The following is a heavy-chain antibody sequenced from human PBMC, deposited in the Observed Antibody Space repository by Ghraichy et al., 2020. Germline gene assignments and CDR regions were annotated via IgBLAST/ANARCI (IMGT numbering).Heavy chain of an antibody. D-gene: IGHD2-2*01. J-gene: IGHJ4*02. CDR2: IYTSGST. Sequence: SETLSLTCTVSGGSISSYYWSWIRQPAGKGLEWIGRIYTSGSTNYNPSLKSRVTMSVDTSKNQFSLKLSSVTAADTAVYYCARDDCSSTSCYRTGGFDYWGQATLVTVSS. V-gene: IGHV4-4*07. CDR3: ARDDCSSTSCYRTGGFDY. CDR1: GGSISSYY.